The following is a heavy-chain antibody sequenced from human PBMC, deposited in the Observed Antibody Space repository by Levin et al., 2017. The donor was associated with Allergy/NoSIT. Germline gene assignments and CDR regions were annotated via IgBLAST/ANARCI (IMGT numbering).Heavy chain of an antibody. Sequence: GESLKISCAASGFTFSSYEMNWVRQAPGKGLEWVSYISSSGSTIYYADSVKGRFTISRDNAKNSLYLQMNSLRAEDTAVYYCARNPTQLPPSIAARPNCDYYYGMDVWGQGTTVTVSS. CDR2: ISSSGSTI. CDR3: ARNPTQLPPSIAARPNCDYYYGMDV. V-gene: IGHV3-48*03. D-gene: IGHD6-6*01. CDR1: GFTFSSYE. J-gene: IGHJ6*02.